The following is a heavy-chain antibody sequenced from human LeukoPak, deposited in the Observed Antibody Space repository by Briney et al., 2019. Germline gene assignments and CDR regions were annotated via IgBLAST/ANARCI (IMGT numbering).Heavy chain of an antibody. Sequence: PGGSLRLSCAASGFTVSSNYMSWVRQAPGKGLEWVSSISGDSSYIFYADSVKGRFTISRDNAKNSLHLQMNSLRAEDTAEYYCARDLRSLGYWGQGTLVTVSS. CDR1: GFTVSSNY. V-gene: IGHV3-21*01. D-gene: IGHD7-27*01. CDR3: ARDLRSLGY. J-gene: IGHJ4*02. CDR2: ISGDSSYI.